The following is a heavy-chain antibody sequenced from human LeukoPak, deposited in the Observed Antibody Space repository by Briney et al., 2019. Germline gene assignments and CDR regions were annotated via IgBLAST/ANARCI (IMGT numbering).Heavy chain of an antibody. CDR3: AKGFLRSSSWYSDFFDY. CDR1: GFTFSSYA. Sequence: GRSLRLSCAASGFTFSSYAMSWVRQAPGKWLEWVSAISGSSASTYYADSVKGRFTISRDNSKNTLYLQMNSLRAEDTAVYYCAKGFLRSSSWYSDFFDYWGQGTLVTVCS. V-gene: IGHV3-23*01. J-gene: IGHJ4*02. D-gene: IGHD6-13*01. CDR2: ISGSSAST.